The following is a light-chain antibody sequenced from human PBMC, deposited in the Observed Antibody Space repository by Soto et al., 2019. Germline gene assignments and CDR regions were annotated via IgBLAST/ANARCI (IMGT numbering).Light chain of an antibody. Sequence: DIQLTQSPSFLSASVGDRVTITCRASQGISSYLAWYQQKPGKAPKLLIYAASTLQSGVPSRFSGSGSGTEFTLTISSQQPEDFATYYCQQLNSYPRTFGPGTKVDIK. V-gene: IGKV1-9*01. CDR3: QQLNSYPRT. CDR2: AAS. CDR1: QGISSY. J-gene: IGKJ3*01.